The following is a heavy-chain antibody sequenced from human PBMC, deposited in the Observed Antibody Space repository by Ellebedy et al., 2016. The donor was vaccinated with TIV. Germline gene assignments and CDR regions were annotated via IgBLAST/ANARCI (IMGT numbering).Heavy chain of an antibody. Sequence: ASVKVSCXASGYTFTSYDINWVRQATGQGLEWMGWMNPNSGNTGYAQKFQGRVTMTRNTSISTAYMELSSLRSEDTAVYYCARGGQYYYDSSGPIRGTGSFDIWGQGTMVTVSS. CDR3: ARGGQYYYDSSGPIRGTGSFDI. J-gene: IGHJ3*02. D-gene: IGHD3-22*01. CDR1: GYTFTSYD. V-gene: IGHV1-8*01. CDR2: MNPNSGNT.